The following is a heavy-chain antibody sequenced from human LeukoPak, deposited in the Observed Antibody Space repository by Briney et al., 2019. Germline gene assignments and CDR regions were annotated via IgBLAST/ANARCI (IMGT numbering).Heavy chain of an antibody. Sequence: GGSLRLSCAASGFTFSSYEMNWVRQAPGKGLEWVSYISSSGSTIYYADSVKGRFTISRDNAKNSLYLQMNSLRAEDTAVYYCARDHIAVAGLNWFDPWGQGTLVTVSS. CDR1: GFTFSSYE. J-gene: IGHJ5*02. CDR2: ISSSGSTI. D-gene: IGHD6-19*01. V-gene: IGHV3-48*03. CDR3: ARDHIAVAGLNWFDP.